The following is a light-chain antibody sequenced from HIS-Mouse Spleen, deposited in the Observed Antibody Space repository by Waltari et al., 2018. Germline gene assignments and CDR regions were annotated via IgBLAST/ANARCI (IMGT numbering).Light chain of an antibody. Sequence: AIWMTQSPSLPSASPGDRVTISGRMSQGIRSYLAWYQQKPGKAPELLIYAASTLQSGVPSRFSGSGSGTDFTLTISCLQSEDFATYYCQQYYSFPRTFGQGTKVEIK. V-gene: IGKV1D-8*02. CDR3: QQYYSFPRT. J-gene: IGKJ1*01. CDR2: AAS. CDR1: QGIRSY.